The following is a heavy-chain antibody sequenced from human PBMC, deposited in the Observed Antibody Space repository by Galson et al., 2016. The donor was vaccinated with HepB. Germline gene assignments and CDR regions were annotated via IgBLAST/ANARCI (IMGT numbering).Heavy chain of an antibody. Sequence: ETLSLTCTVSGYSLSSGYYWGWIRQTPGKGLEWIGSIYHSGTTFSNPSLKSRVTMSVDKSKNQFSLKVSSVTAADTAVYFCARESSAMSFDYWGQGTLVIVSS. CDR2: IYHSGTT. V-gene: IGHV4-38-2*02. CDR1: GYSLSSGYY. D-gene: IGHD3-10*01. CDR3: ARESSAMSFDY. J-gene: IGHJ4*02.